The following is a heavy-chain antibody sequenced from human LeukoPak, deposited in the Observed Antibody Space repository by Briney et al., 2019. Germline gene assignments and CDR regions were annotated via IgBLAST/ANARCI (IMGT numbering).Heavy chain of an antibody. CDR3: ATQGPKPNNRFDP. Sequence: PGESLRLSCAASGFTVSSNYMSWVRQAPGKGLEWVAVLYSDGKTYYGDSVKGRFTISRDNSKNTLDLQMNSLRAEDTAVYYCATQGPKPNNRFDPWGQGTLVTVSS. J-gene: IGHJ5*02. D-gene: IGHD1/OR15-1a*01. V-gene: IGHV3-53*01. CDR2: LYSDGKT. CDR1: GFTVSSNY.